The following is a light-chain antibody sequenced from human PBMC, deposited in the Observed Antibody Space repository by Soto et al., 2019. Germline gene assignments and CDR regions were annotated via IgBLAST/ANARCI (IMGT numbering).Light chain of an antibody. V-gene: IGKV3-20*01. CDR2: GES. Sequence: TLSLSPGERATLSCRASQSVSSSYLAWYQQNPGQAPRLLISGESSRATGIPERFSASGSRTDFTLTISRLEPEDFAVYVCQQYGSSPLTFRGGTTVDIK. CDR3: QQYGSSPLT. CDR1: QSVSSSY. J-gene: IGKJ4*01.